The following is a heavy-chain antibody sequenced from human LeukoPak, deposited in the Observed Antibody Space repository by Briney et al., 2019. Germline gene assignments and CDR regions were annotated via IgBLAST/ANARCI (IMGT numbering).Heavy chain of an antibody. D-gene: IGHD3-16*01. Sequence: PGGSLRLSCAASGFTFSSYGMHWVRQAPGKGLEWVSGISGSGGSTYYADSVKGRFTISRDNSKNTLYLQMNSLRAEDTAVYYCAKSSHAFGAFNIWGQGTMVTVSS. V-gene: IGHV3-23*01. J-gene: IGHJ3*02. CDR1: GFTFSSYG. CDR2: ISGSGGST. CDR3: AKSSHAFGAFNI.